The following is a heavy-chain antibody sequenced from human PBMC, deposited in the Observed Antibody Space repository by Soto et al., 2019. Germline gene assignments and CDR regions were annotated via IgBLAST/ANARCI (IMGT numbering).Heavy chain of an antibody. J-gene: IGHJ4*02. CDR2: IYSGGST. V-gene: IGHV3-53*04. D-gene: IGHD6-19*01. Sequence: GGSLRLSCAASGFTVSSNYMSWVRQAPGKGLEWVSVIYSGGSTYYADSVKGRFTISRHNSKNTLYLQMNSLRAEDTAVYYCARGRGSDKVWASRFSFDYWGQGTLVTVSS. CDR3: ARGRGSDKVWASRFSFDY. CDR1: GFTVSSNY.